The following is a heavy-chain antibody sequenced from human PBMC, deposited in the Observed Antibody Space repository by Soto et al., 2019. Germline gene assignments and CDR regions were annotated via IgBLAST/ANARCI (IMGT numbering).Heavy chain of an antibody. CDR3: ARQMAPRRVGVVVVPAAQEAFDI. J-gene: IGHJ3*02. Sequence: PGESLKISCKGSGYSFTSYWIGWVRQMPGKGLEWMGIIYPGDSDTRYSPSLQGQVTISADKSISTAYLQWSSLKASDTAMYYCARQMAPRRVGVVVVPAAQEAFDIWGQGTMVTVSS. D-gene: IGHD2-2*01. CDR1: GYSFTSYW. V-gene: IGHV5-51*01. CDR2: IYPGDSDT.